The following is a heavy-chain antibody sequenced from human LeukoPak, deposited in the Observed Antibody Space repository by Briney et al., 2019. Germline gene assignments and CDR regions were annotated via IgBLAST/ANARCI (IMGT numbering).Heavy chain of an antibody. CDR1: GFTFSSYG. CDR2: IWYDGSNK. J-gene: IGHJ4*02. Sequence: GGSLRLSCAASGFTFSSYGMHWVRQAPGKGLEWVAVIWYDGSNKYYADSVKGRFTISRDNSKNTLYLQMNSLRAEDTAVYYCAKHVGYTVTWYFDYWGQGTLVTVSS. CDR3: AKHVGYTVTWYFDY. D-gene: IGHD4-17*01. V-gene: IGHV3-33*06.